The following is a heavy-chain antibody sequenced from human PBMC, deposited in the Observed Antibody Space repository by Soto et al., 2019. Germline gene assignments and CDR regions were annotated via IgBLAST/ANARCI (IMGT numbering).Heavy chain of an antibody. Sequence: QVQLVQSGGEVKRPGASVKVSCQASGYTFSSYGISWVRQAPGQGLQWMGWVSAHNGNTKYAQILQARLTLTTDTSTSTAYMELRSLTSDDTAVYYCARDSPYNDFWGYVMELYSYSMDVWGQGTTVSVSS. CDR2: VSAHNGNT. J-gene: IGHJ6*02. CDR1: GYTFSSYG. D-gene: IGHD3-3*01. CDR3: ARDSPYNDFWGYVMELYSYSMDV. V-gene: IGHV1-18*01.